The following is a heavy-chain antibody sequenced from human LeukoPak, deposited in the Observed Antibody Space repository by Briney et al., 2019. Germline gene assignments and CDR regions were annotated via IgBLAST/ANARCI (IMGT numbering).Heavy chain of an antibody. CDR1: GGTFSSHV. Sequence: SVKVSCKASGGTFSSHVINWVRQAPGQGLEWMGGILPIFGTAIYAQHFQGRLTITADESTNSAYMELNRLRSDDTAVYYCARAEDQGRYFDWLPGFDPWGQGTLVTVSS. V-gene: IGHV1-69*13. D-gene: IGHD3-9*01. CDR3: ARAEDQGRYFDWLPGFDP. J-gene: IGHJ5*02. CDR2: ILPIFGTA.